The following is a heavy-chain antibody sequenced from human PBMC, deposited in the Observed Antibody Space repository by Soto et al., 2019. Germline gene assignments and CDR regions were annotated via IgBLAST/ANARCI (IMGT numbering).Heavy chain of an antibody. CDR3: ARARWYDAFDV. V-gene: IGHV4-38-2*01. CDR1: GFFISSGDY. D-gene: IGHD2-15*01. J-gene: IGHJ3*01. CDR2: IFHGGNT. Sequence: NPSETLSLTSAVSGFFISSGDYWGCIRKPPGKGLEWIGSIFHGGNTYYNPSLKSRVTISVDMSKNQFSLKLNSVTAADTAVYYCARARWYDAFDVWGQGTEVTV.